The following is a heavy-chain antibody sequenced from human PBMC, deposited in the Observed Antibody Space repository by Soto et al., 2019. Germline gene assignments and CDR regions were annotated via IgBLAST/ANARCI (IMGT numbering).Heavy chain of an antibody. D-gene: IGHD3-22*01. CDR3: ARATYDSSTYYLDY. V-gene: IGHV4-30-4*02. CDR2: IYYTGNT. CDR1: GASISGGDYY. J-gene: IGHJ4*02. Sequence: SDTLSVTCTVSGASISGGDYYWTWIRQPPGKGLEWIGSIYYTGNTYSNPSLESRLSISVDPSNNQFALRLTSVTAPDTAIYYCARATYDSSTYYLDYWGQGTLITVSS.